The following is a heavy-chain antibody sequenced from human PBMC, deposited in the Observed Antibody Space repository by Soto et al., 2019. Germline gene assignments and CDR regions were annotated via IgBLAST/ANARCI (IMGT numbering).Heavy chain of an antibody. CDR1: GFTFSSYA. Sequence: PGGSLRLSCAASGFTFSSYAMSWVRQAPGKGLEWVSAISGSGGSTYYADSVKSRFTISRDNSKNTLYLQMNSLRAEDTAVYYCAKNGYSGYDFYYYYYMDVWGKGTTVTVSS. D-gene: IGHD5-12*01. CDR2: ISGSGGST. J-gene: IGHJ6*03. V-gene: IGHV3-23*01. CDR3: AKNGYSGYDFYYYYYMDV.